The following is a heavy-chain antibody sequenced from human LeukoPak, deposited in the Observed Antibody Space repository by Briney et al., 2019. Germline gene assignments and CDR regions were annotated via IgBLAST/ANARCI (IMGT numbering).Heavy chain of an antibody. V-gene: IGHV4-4*02. CDR2: IYHSGST. Sequence: TSGTLSLTCAVSGGSISSSNWWSWVRQPPGKGLEWIGEIYHSGSTNYNPSLKSRVTISVDKSKNQFSLKLSSATAADTAVYYCARVGLEREGGWFDYWGQGTLVTVPS. J-gene: IGHJ4*02. CDR1: GGSISSSNW. D-gene: IGHD6-19*01. CDR3: ARVGLEREGGWFDY.